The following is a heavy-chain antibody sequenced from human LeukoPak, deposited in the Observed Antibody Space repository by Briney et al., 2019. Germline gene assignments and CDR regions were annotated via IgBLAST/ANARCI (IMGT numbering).Heavy chain of an antibody. J-gene: IGHJ4*02. V-gene: IGHV3-21*01. CDR1: GFTFSSYS. CDR2: ISSSSSYI. Sequence: GGSLRLSCAASGFTFSSYSMNWVRQAPGKGLEWVSSISSSSSYIYYADSVKGRFTISRDNAKNSLYLQMNSLRAEDTAAYYCARDHSRGGSSGFYWGQGTLVTVS. D-gene: IGHD6-19*01. CDR3: ARDHSRGGSSGFY.